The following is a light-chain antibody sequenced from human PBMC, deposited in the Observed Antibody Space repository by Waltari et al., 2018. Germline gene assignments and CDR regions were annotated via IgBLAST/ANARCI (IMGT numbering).Light chain of an antibody. CDR2: DNN. Sequence: QSVLTQPPSVSAAPGQRVPISCSGGSPNIGNTDVSWYQQFPGPAPKLLITDNNKRPFGIPDRFSGSKSGTSATLGITGLQTGDEADYYCATWDSRLSVVVFGGGTKVTVL. CDR3: ATWDSRLSVVV. CDR1: SPNIGNTD. J-gene: IGLJ3*02. V-gene: IGLV1-51*01.